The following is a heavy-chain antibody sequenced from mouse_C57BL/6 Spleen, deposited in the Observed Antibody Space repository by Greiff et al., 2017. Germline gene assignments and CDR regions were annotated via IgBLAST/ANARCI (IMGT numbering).Heavy chain of an antibody. D-gene: IGHD2-3*01. CDR3: ARIGRGSIGDD. V-gene: IGHV1-9*01. J-gene: IGHJ2*01. Sequence: QVQLQQSGAELMKPGASVKLSCKATGYTFTGYWIEWVKQRPGHGLEWIGEILPGSGSTNYNEKFKGKATFTADTSSNTAYMQLSSLTTEDSASYCCARIGRGSIGDDWGKGTTLTVSS. CDR1: GYTFTGYW. CDR2: ILPGSGST.